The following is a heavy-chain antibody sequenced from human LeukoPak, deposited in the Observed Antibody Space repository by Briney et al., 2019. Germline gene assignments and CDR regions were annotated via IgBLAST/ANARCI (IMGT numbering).Heavy chain of an antibody. Sequence: SETLSLTCTVSGGSISSGGYYWSWIRQHPGKGLEWIGYIYYSGSTYHNPSLKSRVTISVDTSKNQFSLKLSSVTAADTAVYYCARGDSYGNDYWGQGTLVTVSS. CDR3: ARGDSYGNDY. J-gene: IGHJ4*02. CDR2: IYYSGST. D-gene: IGHD5-18*01. V-gene: IGHV4-31*03. CDR1: GGSISSGGYY.